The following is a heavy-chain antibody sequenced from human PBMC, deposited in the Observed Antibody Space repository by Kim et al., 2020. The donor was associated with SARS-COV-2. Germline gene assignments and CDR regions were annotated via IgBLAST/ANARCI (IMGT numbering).Heavy chain of an antibody. J-gene: IGHJ4*02. CDR3: ARESSSSWPPTGVFDY. Sequence: ASVKVSCKASGYTFTSYGISWVRQAPGQGLEWMGWISAYNGNTNYAQKLQGRVTMTTDTSTSTAYMELRSLRSDDTAVYYCARESSSSWPPTGVFDYWGQGTLVTVSS. CDR2: ISAYNGNT. CDR1: GYTFTSYG. V-gene: IGHV1-18*04. D-gene: IGHD6-13*01.